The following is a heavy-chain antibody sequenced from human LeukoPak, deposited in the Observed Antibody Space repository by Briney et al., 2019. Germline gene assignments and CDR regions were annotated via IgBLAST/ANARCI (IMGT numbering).Heavy chain of an antibody. J-gene: IGHJ4*02. CDR3: AREAGDGYNSYYFDY. D-gene: IGHD5-24*01. V-gene: IGHV1-8*03. Sequence: GASVKVSCKASGYTFTSYDINWVRQATGQGLEWMGWMNPNSGNTGYAQKFQGRVTITRNTSISTAYMELSRLRSDDTAVYYCAREAGDGYNSYYFDYWGQGTLVTVSS. CDR2: MNPNSGNT. CDR1: GYTFTSYD.